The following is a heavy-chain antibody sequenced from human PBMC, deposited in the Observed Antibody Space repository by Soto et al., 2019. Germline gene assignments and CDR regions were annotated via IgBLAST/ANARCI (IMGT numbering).Heavy chain of an antibody. CDR1: GYTLNTYY. CDR3: ARGGHIAVVTASFEY. D-gene: IGHD2-21*02. Sequence: GASVKVSCKPSGYTLNTYYLHWVRQAPGQGLEWMGIIHPSGGGSTYAQKFLGRVTMTRDTSTSTVFMGLSSLRSADTAVYYCARGGHIAVVTASFEYWGQGTLVTVSS. J-gene: IGHJ4*02. CDR2: IHPSGGGS. V-gene: IGHV1-46*02.